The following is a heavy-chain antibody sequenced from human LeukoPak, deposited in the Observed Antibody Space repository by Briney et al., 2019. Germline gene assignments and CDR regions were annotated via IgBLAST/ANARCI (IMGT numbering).Heavy chain of an antibody. V-gene: IGHV1-18*01. Sequence: ASVKVSCKASGYTFTSYAMHWVRQAPGQGLEWMGWISAYNGNTNYAQKLQGRVTMTTDTSTSTAYMELRSLRSDDTAVYYCARDTVVVPARFDYWGQGTLVTVSS. D-gene: IGHD2-2*01. J-gene: IGHJ4*02. CDR2: ISAYNGNT. CDR1: GYTFTSYA. CDR3: ARDTVVVPARFDY.